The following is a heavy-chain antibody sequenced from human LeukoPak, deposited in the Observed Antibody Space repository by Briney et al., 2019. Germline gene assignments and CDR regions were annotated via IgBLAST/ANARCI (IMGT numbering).Heavy chain of an antibody. J-gene: IGHJ4*02. CDR2: INPSGGTT. CDR1: GYTFSSYY. Sequence: GASVKVSCKASGYTFSSYYIHWVRQAPGQGLEWMGIINPSGGTTTYAQKFQGRVTMTRETSTTTVYMELSSLRSEDTAVYYCARDTGGSCDHWGQGTLVTVSS. D-gene: IGHD2-15*01. CDR3: ARDTGGSCDH. V-gene: IGHV1-46*01.